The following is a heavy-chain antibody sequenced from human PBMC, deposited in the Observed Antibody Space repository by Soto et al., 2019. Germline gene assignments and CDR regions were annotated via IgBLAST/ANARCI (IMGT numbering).Heavy chain of an antibody. Sequence: SDTLSLTCTVSGGSISSGGYYWSWIRQHPGKGLEWIGYIYYSGSTYYNPSLKSRVTISVDTSKNQFSLKLSSFTAADASVYYCARGRSLRPKSPFRTQFGRSCFDPWGPGTLVNVSS. CDR3: ARGRSLRPKSPFRTQFGRSCFDP. V-gene: IGHV4-31*03. J-gene: IGHJ5*02. CDR2: IYYSGST. D-gene: IGHD3-10*01. CDR1: GGSISSGGYY.